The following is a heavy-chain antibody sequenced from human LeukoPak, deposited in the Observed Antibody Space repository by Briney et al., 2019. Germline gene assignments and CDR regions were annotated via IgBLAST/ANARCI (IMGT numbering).Heavy chain of an antibody. CDR1: GFSFSNYW. V-gene: IGHV3-7*01. J-gene: IGHJ4*02. Sequence: GGSLRLSCAASGFSFSNYWMSWVRQAPGKGLEWVATIREDGSKKYYVDSVKGRFTISRDNAKKSLYLQMNSLRAEDTALYYCADVLDWAYWGQGTLVTVSS. D-gene: IGHD3/OR15-3a*01. CDR2: IREDGSKK. CDR3: ADVLDWAY.